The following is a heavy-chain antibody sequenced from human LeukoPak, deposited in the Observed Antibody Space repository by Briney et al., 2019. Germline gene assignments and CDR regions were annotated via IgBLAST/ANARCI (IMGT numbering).Heavy chain of an antibody. CDR1: GFTFSSYA. CDR2: ISYDGSNK. Sequence: GGSLRLSFAASGFTFSSYAMHWVRQAPGKGLEWVAVISYDGSNKYYADSVKGRFTISRDNSENTLYLQMNSLRAEDTAVYYCASAPPSYYSTWFDPWGQGTLVTVSS. V-gene: IGHV3-30-3*01. D-gene: IGHD2-2*01. CDR3: ASAPPSYYSTWFDP. J-gene: IGHJ5*02.